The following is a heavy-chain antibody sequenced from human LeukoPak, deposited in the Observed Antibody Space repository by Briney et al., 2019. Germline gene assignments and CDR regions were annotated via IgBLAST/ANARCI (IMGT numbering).Heavy chain of an antibody. D-gene: IGHD4-17*01. J-gene: IGHJ4*02. CDR2: IYANGDT. Sequence: GGSLRLSCAASGITVTNNYWHWLRQAPGKGLEWVLIIYANGDTLYAASVRGRFTFSRDNSKNTFYLQMNSLRAEDTAIYYCAHGDYPLTYWGQGTLVTVSS. V-gene: IGHV3-66*01. CDR3: AHGDYPLTY. CDR1: GITVTNNY.